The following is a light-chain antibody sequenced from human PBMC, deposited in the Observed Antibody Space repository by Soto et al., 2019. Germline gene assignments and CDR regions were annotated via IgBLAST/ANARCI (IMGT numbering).Light chain of an antibody. CDR1: NSSIGAGYD. CDR2: ANN. J-gene: IGLJ2*01. V-gene: IGLV1-40*01. CDR3: QSYDISLSGSI. Sequence: QLVLTQPPSVSGAPGQRVTISCTGSNSSIGAGYDVHWYQQLPGTAPKLLIYANNVRPSGVPDRFSGSKSGTSAYLAITGLQAEDEADYYCQSYDISLSGSIFGGGTQLTVL.